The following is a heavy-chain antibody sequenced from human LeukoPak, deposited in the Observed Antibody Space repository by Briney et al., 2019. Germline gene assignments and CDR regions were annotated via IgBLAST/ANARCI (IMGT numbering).Heavy chain of an antibody. Sequence: GASVKVSCKASGYTFTSYGISWVRQAPGQGLEWMGWISACNGNTNYAQKLQGRVTMTTDTSTSTAYMELRSLRSDDTAVYYCAREVRWAAGTSRRKYDYWGQGTLVTVSS. V-gene: IGHV1-18*01. J-gene: IGHJ4*02. CDR1: GYTFTSYG. D-gene: IGHD6-13*01. CDR3: AREVRWAAGTSRRKYDY. CDR2: ISACNGNT.